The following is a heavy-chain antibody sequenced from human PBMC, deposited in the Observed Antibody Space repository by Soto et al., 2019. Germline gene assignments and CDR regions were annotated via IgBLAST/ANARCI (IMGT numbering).Heavy chain of an antibody. CDR1: GHTLTELS. V-gene: IGHV1-24*01. J-gene: IGHJ4*02. CDR2: FNPEDGEV. Sequence: QVQLVQSGAEEKRPGASVMVSCQISGHTLTELSINWVRQAPGQGLERVGGFNPEDGEVLSSQSLQGRVTFTQHTVTATVYMELSGLTSDDTAVYYCATPTPLRGTIITNINFDYWGQGTLVTVSS. CDR3: ATPTPLRGTIITNINFDY. D-gene: IGHD1-7*01.